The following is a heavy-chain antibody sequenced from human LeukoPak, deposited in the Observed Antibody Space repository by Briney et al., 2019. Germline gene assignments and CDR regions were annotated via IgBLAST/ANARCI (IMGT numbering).Heavy chain of an antibody. CDR3: ASIEVVVVAATLNY. J-gene: IGHJ4*02. CDR1: GGSISSSGYY. CDR2: ISHSGST. D-gene: IGHD2-15*01. Sequence: SETLSLTCTVSGGSISSSGYYWGWIRQPPGKGLEWIGSISHSGSTYYNPSLKSRITISADTSKNQLSLKVNSVTAADTAVYYCASIEVVVVAATLNYWGQGTLVTVSS. V-gene: IGHV4-39*01.